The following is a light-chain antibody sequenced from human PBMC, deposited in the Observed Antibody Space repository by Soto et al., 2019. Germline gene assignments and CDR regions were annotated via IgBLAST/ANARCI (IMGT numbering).Light chain of an antibody. CDR2: AAS. J-gene: IGKJ1*01. CDR1: QTIIRY. V-gene: IGKV1-39*01. CDR3: QQTYTTPWT. Sequence: DIQMTQSRSSLSASVGDRVTISFGASQTIIRYLDWYQQKPGKAPKLLISAASSLQSGVPTRFNGSRSGTDFTLTISSLQPEDFATYYCQQTYTTPWTFGRGTKVDIK.